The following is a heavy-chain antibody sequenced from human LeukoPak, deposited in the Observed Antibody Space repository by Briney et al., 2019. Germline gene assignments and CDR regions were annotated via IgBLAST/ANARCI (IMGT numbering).Heavy chain of an antibody. CDR2: IKSKTDNGTT. CDR1: GFTFSSYA. D-gene: IGHD2-15*01. V-gene: IGHV3-15*01. Sequence: GGSLRLSCAASGFTFSSYAMHWVRQAPGKGLEWIGRIKSKTDNGTTDYAAPVKGRFTISRDDLKNTLYLQMNSLKIEDTAVYYCSTTLHWGQGTLVTVSS. CDR3: STTLH. J-gene: IGHJ4*02.